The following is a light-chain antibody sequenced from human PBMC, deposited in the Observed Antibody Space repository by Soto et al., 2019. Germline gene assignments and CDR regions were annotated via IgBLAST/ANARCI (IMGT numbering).Light chain of an antibody. CDR1: SSDVGSYNL. CDR3: SSYTTTTTLV. V-gene: IGLV2-14*02. Sequence: QSVLTQPASVSGSPGQSITISCTGASSDVGSYNLVSWYQQHPGKAPKLIIYDVSDRPSGVSNRFSGSKSGNTASLTISGLQAEDEADYYCSSYTTTTTLVFGGGTKVTVL. CDR2: DVS. J-gene: IGLJ3*02.